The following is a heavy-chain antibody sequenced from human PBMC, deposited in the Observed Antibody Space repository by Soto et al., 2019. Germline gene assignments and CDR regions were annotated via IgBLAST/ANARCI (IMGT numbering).Heavy chain of an antibody. CDR1: GGSISSNNDY. CDR3: AKGNKDLYFHY. J-gene: IGHJ4*01. Sequence: QLQMQESGPGLVKPSETLSLTCTVSGGSISSNNDYWGWIRQPPGKGLEWIGNIYYSGLTYFNPSLKSRITIXXXXXKXXXXXXXXXVXXXDTAVYYCAKGNKDLYFHYWGHGTLVTVSS. CDR2: IYYSGLT. V-gene: IGHV4-39*01. D-gene: IGHD4-4*01.